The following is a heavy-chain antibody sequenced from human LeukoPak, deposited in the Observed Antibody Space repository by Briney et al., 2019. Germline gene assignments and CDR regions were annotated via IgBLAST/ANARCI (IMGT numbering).Heavy chain of an antibody. J-gene: IGHJ3*02. CDR3: VKGYCSSITCQGDI. V-gene: IGHV3-9*03. CDR2: ISWDSGSV. Sequence: GRSLRLSCAASGFTFDDYAMHWVRQAPGKGLEWVSGISWDSGSVGYADSMKGRFTISRDNAKNSLYLQMNSLRAEDMAFYYCVKGYCSSITCQGDIWGQGTMVTVSS. CDR1: GFTFDDYA. D-gene: IGHD2-2*01.